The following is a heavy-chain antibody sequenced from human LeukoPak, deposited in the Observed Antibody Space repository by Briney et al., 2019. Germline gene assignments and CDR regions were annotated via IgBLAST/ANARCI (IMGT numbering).Heavy chain of an antibody. Sequence: GGSLRLSCAASGFTFSSYGMHWVRQAPGKGLEWVAFIRYDGSNKYYADSVKGRFTISRDNSKNTLYLQMNSLRAEDTAVYYCAKGCSGGSCYTGLNIDYWGQGTLVTVSS. CDR2: IRYDGSNK. D-gene: IGHD2-15*01. CDR3: AKGCSGGSCYTGLNIDY. J-gene: IGHJ4*02. V-gene: IGHV3-30*02. CDR1: GFTFSSYG.